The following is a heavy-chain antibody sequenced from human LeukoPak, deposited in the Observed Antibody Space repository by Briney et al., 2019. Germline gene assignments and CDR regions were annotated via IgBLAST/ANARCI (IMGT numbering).Heavy chain of an antibody. CDR2: SYYSGST. CDR3: ARQRQWLGGPFDY. V-gene: IGHV4-61*01. Sequence: SETLSLTCTVSGGSVSSGSYYWSWIRQPPGKGLEWIGYSYYSGSTNYIPSLKSRVTISVDTSKNQFSLKLSSVTAADTAVYYCARQRQWLGGPFDYWGQGTLVTVSS. J-gene: IGHJ4*02. D-gene: IGHD6-19*01. CDR1: GGSVSSGSYY.